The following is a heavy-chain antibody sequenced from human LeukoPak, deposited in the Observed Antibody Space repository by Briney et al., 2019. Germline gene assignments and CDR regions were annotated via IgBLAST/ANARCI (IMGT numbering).Heavy chain of an antibody. D-gene: IGHD5-18*01. Sequence: GRSLRLSCAASGFTFSSYGMHWVRQAPGKGLEWVAVISYDGSNKYYADSVKGRFTISRDNAKNTLYLQMNSLRAEDTAVYYCARDAVDTANAVWGQGTTVTVSS. J-gene: IGHJ6*02. CDR1: GFTFSSYG. CDR3: ARDAVDTANAV. V-gene: IGHV3-30*03. CDR2: ISYDGSNK.